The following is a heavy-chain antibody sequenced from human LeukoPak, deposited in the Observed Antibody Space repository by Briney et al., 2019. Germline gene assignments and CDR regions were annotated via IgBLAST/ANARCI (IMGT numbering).Heavy chain of an antibody. Sequence: PSETLSLTCTVSGGSISCGSYYWSWIRQPAGKGLEWIGRIYTSGSTNYNPSLKSRVTISVDTSKNQFSLKLSSVTGADTAVYYCTRVGPVTIKFGGVTTYDDFYYYYMDVWGKGTTVTVSS. D-gene: IGHD3-16*01. CDR2: IYTSGST. J-gene: IGHJ6*03. V-gene: IGHV4-61*02. CDR1: GGSISCGSYY. CDR3: TRVGPVTIKFGGVTTYDDFYYYYMDV.